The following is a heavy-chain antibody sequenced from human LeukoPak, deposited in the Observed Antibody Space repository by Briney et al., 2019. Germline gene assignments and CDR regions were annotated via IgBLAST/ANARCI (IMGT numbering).Heavy chain of an antibody. D-gene: IGHD3-3*02. CDR1: GFTISNYW. CDR2: IHPDGSIT. J-gene: IGHJ5*02. Sequence: GGSLRLSCVGSGFTISNYWMHWVRQAPGTGLVWISRIHPDGSITTYADSVKGRFTISRDNTKNTLYLQMNSLRAEDTAVYYCAPQQAFSPYNWFDPWGQGTLVTVSS. V-gene: IGHV3-74*03. CDR3: APQQAFSPYNWFDP.